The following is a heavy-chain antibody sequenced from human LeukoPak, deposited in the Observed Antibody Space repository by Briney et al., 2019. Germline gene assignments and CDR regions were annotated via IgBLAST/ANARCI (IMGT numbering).Heavy chain of an antibody. CDR1: GFTFSNAW. V-gene: IGHV3-15*01. Sequence: GGSLRLSCAASGFTFSNAWMSWVRQAPGKGLEWVGRIKSKTDGGTTDYAAPVKGRFTISRDESKNTLYLQMNSLKTEDTAVYYCTTAGGYSGYDYVRGSYYFDYWGQGTLVTVSS. CDR3: TTAGGYSGYDYVRGSYYFDY. J-gene: IGHJ4*02. CDR2: IKSKTDGGTT. D-gene: IGHD5-12*01.